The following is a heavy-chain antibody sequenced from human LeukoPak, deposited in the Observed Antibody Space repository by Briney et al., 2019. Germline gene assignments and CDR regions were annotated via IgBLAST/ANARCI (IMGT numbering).Heavy chain of an antibody. CDR1: GYTFTSYV. D-gene: IGHD3-16*02. CDR3: ARDLSDYVWGSYRYQNFDY. CDR2: ISAYNGNT. J-gene: IGHJ4*02. Sequence: GASVKVSCKASGYTFTSYVISWVRQAPGQGLEWMGWISAYNGNTNYAQKLQGRVTMTTDTSTSTAYMELRSLRSDDTAVYYCARDLSDYVWGSYRYQNFDYWGQGTLVTVSS. V-gene: IGHV1-18*01.